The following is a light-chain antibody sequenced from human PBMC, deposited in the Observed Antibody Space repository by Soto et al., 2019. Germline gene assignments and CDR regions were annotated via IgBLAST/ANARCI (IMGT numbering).Light chain of an antibody. Sequence: QSVLTQPVSVSGSPGQSITISCTGTSSDFGSYNLVSWYQQHPGKAPKLMIYEGSKRPSGVSNRFSGSKSGNTASLTISGLQAEDEADYYCCSYAGSSTFYVFGTGTTVTV. CDR2: EGS. V-gene: IGLV2-23*01. CDR3: CSYAGSSTFYV. CDR1: SSDFGSYNL. J-gene: IGLJ1*01.